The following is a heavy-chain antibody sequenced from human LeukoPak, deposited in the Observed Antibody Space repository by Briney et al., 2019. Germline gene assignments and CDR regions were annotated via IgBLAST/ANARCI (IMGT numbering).Heavy chain of an antibody. Sequence: GGSLRLSCAASGFTFSGYDMSWVRQAPGKGLEWVSDISGSGAGTYYADSVKGRFTISRDNSKNTLYLQINSLRADDTAVYYCAKGSYSSGWANRYWGQGTLVTVSS. CDR2: ISGSGAGT. J-gene: IGHJ4*02. D-gene: IGHD6-19*01. V-gene: IGHV3-23*01. CDR3: AKGSYSSGWANRY. CDR1: GFTFSGYD.